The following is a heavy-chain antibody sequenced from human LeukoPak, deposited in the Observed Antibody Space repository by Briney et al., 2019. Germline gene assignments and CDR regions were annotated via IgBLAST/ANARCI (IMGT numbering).Heavy chain of an antibody. Sequence: PSETLSLTCTVSGGSISSYYWSWIRQPPGKGLEWIGYIYYSGSTNYNPSLKSRVTISVDTSKNQFSLKLSSVTAADTAVYYCAREAYGDDGGWFDPWGQGTLVTVSS. CDR3: AREAYGDDGGWFDP. CDR1: GGSISSYY. CDR2: IYYSGST. J-gene: IGHJ5*02. V-gene: IGHV4-59*12. D-gene: IGHD4-17*01.